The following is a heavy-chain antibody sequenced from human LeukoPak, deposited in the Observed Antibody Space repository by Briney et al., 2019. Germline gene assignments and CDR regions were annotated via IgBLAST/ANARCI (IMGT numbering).Heavy chain of an antibody. D-gene: IGHD4-17*01. J-gene: IGHJ4*02. CDR2: IWYDGSNK. CDR3: AKGLRNGDYGDF. Sequence: GGSLRLSCAASGFTFSSYGMHWVRQAPGKGLEWVAVIWYDGSNKYYADSVKGRFTISRDNSKNTLYLQMNSLRAEDTAVYYCAKGLRNGDYGDFRGQGTLVTVSS. CDR1: GFTFSSYG. V-gene: IGHV3-33*06.